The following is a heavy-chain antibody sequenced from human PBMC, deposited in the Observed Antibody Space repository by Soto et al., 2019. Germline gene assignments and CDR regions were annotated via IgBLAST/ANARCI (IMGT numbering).Heavy chain of an antibody. CDR1: GFTFSSYG. CDR2: ILYDGSNI. CDR3: AREAGGDSSIDY. D-gene: IGHD2-21*02. V-gene: IGHV3-33*01. J-gene: IGHJ4*02. Sequence: GGSLRLSCAASGFTFSSYGMHWVRQAPGKGLEWVAVILYDGSNIYYADSVKGRFTIFRDNSKNTLYLQMNSLRAEDTAVYYCAREAGGDSSIDYWGQGTLVTVSS.